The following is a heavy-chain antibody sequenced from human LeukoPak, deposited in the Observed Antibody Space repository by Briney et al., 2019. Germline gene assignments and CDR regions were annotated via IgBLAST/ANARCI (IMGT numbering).Heavy chain of an antibody. J-gene: IGHJ4*02. CDR1: GGSISSSY. Sequence: PSETLSLTCTVSGGSISSSYWSWIRQPPGKGLEWIGNIYYSGSTNYNPSLKSRVTISVDTSKNQFSLRLSSVTAADTAVHYCARDDYGDFFFDSWDQGTLVTVSS. D-gene: IGHD4-17*01. CDR2: IYYSGST. CDR3: ARDDYGDFFFDS. V-gene: IGHV4-59*01.